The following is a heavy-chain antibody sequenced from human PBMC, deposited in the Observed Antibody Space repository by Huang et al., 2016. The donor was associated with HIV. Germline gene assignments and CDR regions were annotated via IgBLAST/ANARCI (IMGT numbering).Heavy chain of an antibody. V-gene: IGHV4-34*01. CDR3: ARERMMSWLDDHDAFDI. CDR2: INHSGST. J-gene: IGHJ3*02. Sequence: QVQLQQWGAGLLKPSETLSLTCAVYGGSFIGYYWSWIRQSPGKGLEWIWEINHSGSTNYNPSLKSRLTISVDTSKTQFSLKLSSVTAADTAVYYCARERMMSWLDDHDAFDIWGQGTMVTVSS. CDR1: GGSFIGYY. D-gene: IGHD1-1*01.